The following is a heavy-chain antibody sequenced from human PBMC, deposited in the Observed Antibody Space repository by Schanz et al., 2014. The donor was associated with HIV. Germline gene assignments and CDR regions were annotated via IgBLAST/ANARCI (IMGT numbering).Heavy chain of an antibody. CDR2: ISAYNGNT. Sequence: QVQLVQSGAEVKKPGASVKVSCKASGYTFTSYSISWVRQAPGQGLEWMGWISAYNGNTNYAQKLQGRVTMTTDTSTSTAXXELRSLRSDDTAVYYCARDKTVATWAYYYGMDVWGQGTTVTVSS. CDR3: ARDKTVATWAYYYGMDV. J-gene: IGHJ6*02. D-gene: IGHD4-4*01. CDR1: GYTFTSYS. V-gene: IGHV1-18*01.